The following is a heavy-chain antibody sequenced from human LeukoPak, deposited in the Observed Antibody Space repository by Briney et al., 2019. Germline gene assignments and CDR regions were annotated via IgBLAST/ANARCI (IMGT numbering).Heavy chain of an antibody. CDR2: IYRSGST. V-gene: IGHV4-4*02. D-gene: IGHD2-8*01. CDR1: GGSISSINW. J-gene: IGHJ5*02. CDR3: ARGAYCTNSLCFAYTWLDP. Sequence: PSETLSLTCAVSGGSISSINWWSWVRQPPGKGLEWIGEIYRSGSTNYNPSLKSRVTISVDKSKNQFSLKLTSVTAAGTAVYYCARGAYCTNSLCFAYTWLDPWGQGTLVTVSS.